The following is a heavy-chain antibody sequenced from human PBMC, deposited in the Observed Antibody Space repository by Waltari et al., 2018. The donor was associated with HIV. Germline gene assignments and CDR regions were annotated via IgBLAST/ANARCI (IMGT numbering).Heavy chain of an antibody. CDR2: RKQDGSES. D-gene: IGHD2-15*01. CDR3: AREGGRDCSGGSCYIDY. V-gene: IGHV3-7*01. CDR1: GFTFRSSW. Sequence: EVEVVESGGGLVQPGGSLRLSCAVSGFTFRSSWLSGVRRAPGKGLARVANRKQDGSESYYVCYVEGRFTISRDNTKNLLYLQMNSLRAEDTAVYYCAREGGRDCSGGSCYIDYWGQGTLVTVSS. J-gene: IGHJ4*02.